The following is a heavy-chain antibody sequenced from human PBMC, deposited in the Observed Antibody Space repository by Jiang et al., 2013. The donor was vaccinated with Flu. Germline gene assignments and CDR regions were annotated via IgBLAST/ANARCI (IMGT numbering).Heavy chain of an antibody. CDR3: ARGIQPRGYYYGMDV. J-gene: IGHJ6*02. V-gene: IGHV3-33*01. CDR2: IWYDGSNK. D-gene: IGHD5-18*01. Sequence: QLLESGGGVVQPGRSLRLSCAASGFTFSSYGMHWVRQAPGKGLEWVAVIWYDGSNKYYADSVKGRFTISRDNSKNTLYLQMNSLRAEDTAVYYCARGIQPRGYYYGMDVWGQGTTVTVSS. CDR1: GFTFSSYG.